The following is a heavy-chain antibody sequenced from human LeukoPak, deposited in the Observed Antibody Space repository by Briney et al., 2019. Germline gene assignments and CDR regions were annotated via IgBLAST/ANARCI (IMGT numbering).Heavy chain of an antibody. CDR1: GFTFSSHG. CDR3: AKVTYGSGTYGAFDS. D-gene: IGHD3-10*01. V-gene: IGHV3-23*01. J-gene: IGHJ5*01. Sequence: GGSLRLSCAASGFTFSSHGMSWVRKAPGRGLEWVSTISGSGDYTYYADSVKGRFTISRDNSKNTLYLQMNSLRAEDTAIYYCAKVTYGSGTYGAFDSWGQGTLVTVSS. CDR2: ISGSGDYT.